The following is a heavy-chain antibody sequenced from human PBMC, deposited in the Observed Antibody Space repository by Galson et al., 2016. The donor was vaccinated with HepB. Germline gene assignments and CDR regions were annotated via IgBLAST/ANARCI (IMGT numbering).Heavy chain of an antibody. D-gene: IGHD3-22*01. V-gene: IGHV4-59*01. CDR1: GGSMDNYH. J-gene: IGHJ3*02. Sequence: ETLSLTCSVSGGSMDNYHWSWIRQSPGKGLEWLANIYYSGSTNYNPSLKSRVSISVDTSENQFSLRLSSVTAADTAVYYCARTSTYFTDSSGYYLSGNAFEIWGQGTMVTVSS. CDR2: IYYSGST. CDR3: ARTSTYFTDSSGYYLSGNAFEI.